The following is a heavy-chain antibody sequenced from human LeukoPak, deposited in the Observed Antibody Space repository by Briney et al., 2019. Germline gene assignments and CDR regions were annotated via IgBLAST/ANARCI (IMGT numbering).Heavy chain of an antibody. Sequence: GGSLRLSCAASGFPFGDFAMTLVRQVPGGGLQWVSTDTRSGQNTYYADSVKGRFTISRDDYKGMLYLQMNSLRAEDTAMYYCVKDDYCSIPGCVIDALVVWGQGTVVTVSS. D-gene: IGHD4-11*01. CDR1: GFPFGDFA. J-gene: IGHJ3*01. CDR3: VKDDYCSIPGCVIDALVV. V-gene: IGHV3-23*01. CDR2: DTRSGQNT.